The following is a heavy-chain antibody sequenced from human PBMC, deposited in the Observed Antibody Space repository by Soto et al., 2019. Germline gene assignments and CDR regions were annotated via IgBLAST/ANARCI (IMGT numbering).Heavy chain of an antibody. J-gene: IGHJ4*02. V-gene: IGHV3-7*01. CDR3: TSPEGYSYGFEY. Sequence: EVQLVESGGGLVQPGGSLRLSCAASGLTFSIYWMSWVRQAPGKGLEWVANIKADGSEKYYVDSVKGRFTISRDNAKNSLYLQMNSLRAEDTAVYFCTSPEGYSYGFEYWGQGTLVTVSS. CDR1: GLTFSIYW. CDR2: IKADGSEK. D-gene: IGHD5-18*01.